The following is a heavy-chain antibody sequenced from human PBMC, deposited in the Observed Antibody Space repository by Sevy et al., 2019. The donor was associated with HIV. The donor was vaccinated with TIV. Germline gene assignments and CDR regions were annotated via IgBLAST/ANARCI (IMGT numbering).Heavy chain of an antibody. CDR1: DASVSAANDY. D-gene: IGHD3-9*01. CDR2: VFYFGST. J-gene: IGHJ6*02. Sequence: SETLSLICSVSDASVSAANDYWSWIRQPPGKGLEWIGNVFYFGSTNYNPSLKSRVTISLDTSKKQFSLKLNSVTAADTAVYYCARDQYYDIGTGLYAMDVWGQGTTVTVSS. V-gene: IGHV4-61*01. CDR3: ARDQYYDIGTGLYAMDV.